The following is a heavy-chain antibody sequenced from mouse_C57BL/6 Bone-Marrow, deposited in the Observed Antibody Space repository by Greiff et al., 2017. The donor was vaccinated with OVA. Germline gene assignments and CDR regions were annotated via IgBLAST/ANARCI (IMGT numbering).Heavy chain of an antibody. V-gene: IGHV1-39*01. J-gene: IGHJ4*01. CDR2: INPNYGTT. Sequence: VQLQQSGPELVKPGASVKISCKASGYSFTDYNMNWVKQSNGKSLEWIGVINPNYGTTSYNQKFKGKATLTVDQSSSTAYMQLNSLTSEDSAVYYCTKGDYGSSYYAMDYWGQGTSVTVSS. D-gene: IGHD1-1*01. CDR1: GYSFTDYN. CDR3: TKGDYGSSYYAMDY.